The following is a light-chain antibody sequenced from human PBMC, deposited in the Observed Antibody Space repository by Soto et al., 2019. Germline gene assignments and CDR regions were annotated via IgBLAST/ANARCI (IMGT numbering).Light chain of an antibody. CDR2: GAS. J-gene: IGKJ1*01. Sequence: ETVLTQSPGTLSLSPGERATLSCRASQSISTNYLAWYQQKPGQAPRLLIYGASSRAAGIPDRFSGSGSGTAFPLPISSLEPEDLAVSYSHHYGSFPSTFGQGTKVEI. V-gene: IGKV3-20*01. CDR3: HHYGSFPST. CDR1: QSISTNY.